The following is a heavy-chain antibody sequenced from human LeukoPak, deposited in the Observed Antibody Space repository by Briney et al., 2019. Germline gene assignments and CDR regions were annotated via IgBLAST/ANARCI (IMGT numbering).Heavy chain of an antibody. CDR2: IYTSGST. J-gene: IGHJ2*01. V-gene: IGHV4-4*07. Sequence: PSETLSLTCTVSGVSISSYYWSWIRQPAGKGLEWIGRIYTSGSTNYNPSLKSRVTISVDTSKNQFSLKLSSVTAADTAVYYCARDPRVRGYDILTGYYLYWYFDLWGRGTLVTVSS. CDR1: GVSISSYY. D-gene: IGHD3-9*01. CDR3: ARDPRVRGYDILTGYYLYWYFDL.